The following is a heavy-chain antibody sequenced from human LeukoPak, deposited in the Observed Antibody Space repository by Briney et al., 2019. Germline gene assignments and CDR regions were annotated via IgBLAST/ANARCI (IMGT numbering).Heavy chain of an antibody. CDR3: ASKKGRSNQFDY. CDR1: GGSFSGYY. CDR2: IYTSGST. Sequence: SETLSLTCAVYGGSFSGYYWSWIRQPAGKGLEWIGRIYTSGSTNYNPSLKSRVTMSVDTSKNQFSLKLSSVTAADTAVYYCASKKGRSNQFDYWGQGTLVTVSS. D-gene: IGHD4-11*01. J-gene: IGHJ4*02. V-gene: IGHV4-59*10.